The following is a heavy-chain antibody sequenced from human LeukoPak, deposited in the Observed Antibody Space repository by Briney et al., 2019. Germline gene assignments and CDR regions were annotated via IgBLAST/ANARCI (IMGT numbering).Heavy chain of an antibody. D-gene: IGHD3-22*01. CDR2: INHSGST. CDR1: GGSFSGYY. Sequence: SETLSLTCAVYGGSFSGYYWSWIRQPPGKGLEWIGEINHSGSTNYNPSLKSRVTISVDTSKNQFSLQLSSVTAADTAVYYCARANYYDSSGHQTYYFDYWGQGTLFTVSS. J-gene: IGHJ4*02. V-gene: IGHV4-34*01. CDR3: ARANYYDSSGHQTYYFDY.